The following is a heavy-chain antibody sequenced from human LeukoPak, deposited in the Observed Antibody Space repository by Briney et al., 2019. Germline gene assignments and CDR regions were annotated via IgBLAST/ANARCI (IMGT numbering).Heavy chain of an antibody. V-gene: IGHV1-69*01. CDR2: IIPIFGTA. D-gene: IGHD3-16*02. CDR1: GGTFSSYA. Sequence: SVKVSCKASGGTFSSYAISWVRQAPGQGLEWMGGIIPIFGTANHAQKFQGRVTITADESTSTAYMELSSLRSEDTAVYYCASLYYDYVCGSYRLVYYFDYWGQGTLVTVSS. J-gene: IGHJ4*02. CDR3: ASLYYDYVCGSYRLVYYFDY.